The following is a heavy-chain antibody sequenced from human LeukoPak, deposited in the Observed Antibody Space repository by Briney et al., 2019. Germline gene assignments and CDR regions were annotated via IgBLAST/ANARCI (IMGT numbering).Heavy chain of an antibody. J-gene: IGHJ3*02. CDR2: ISSSSSYI. V-gene: IGHV3-21*01. CDR3: ARGRYSSSSAFDI. Sequence: GGSLRLSCAASGFNFGEFWMAWVRQAPGKGLEWVSSISSSSSYIYYADSVKGRFTISRDNAKNSLYLQMNSLRAEDTAVYYCARGRYSSSSAFDIWGQGTMVTVSS. CDR1: GFNFGEFW. D-gene: IGHD6-6*01.